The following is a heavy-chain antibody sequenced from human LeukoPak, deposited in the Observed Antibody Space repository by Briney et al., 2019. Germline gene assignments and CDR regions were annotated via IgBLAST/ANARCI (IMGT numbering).Heavy chain of an antibody. CDR2: IIHLLGTA. CDR1: RGTFSSYA. CDR3: ARGWGPVGGLDY. J-gene: IGHJ4*02. V-gene: IGHV1-69*13. D-gene: IGHD3-16*01. Sequence: PVKASCKASRGTFSSYAISWVRQAPGHGLEWLGGIIHLLGTANYAQMCQGRVTITAGESTRTAYMKLCSLRPEDTAVYYCARGWGPVGGLDYWGQGTQVTDSS.